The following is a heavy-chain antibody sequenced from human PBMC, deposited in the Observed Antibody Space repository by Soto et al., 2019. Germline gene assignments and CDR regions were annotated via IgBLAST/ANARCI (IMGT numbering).Heavy chain of an antibody. D-gene: IGHD3-9*01. J-gene: IGHJ4*02. Sequence: EVQLLQSGGGLVQPGGSLRLSCAASGFTFSTYTMNWVRQAPGKGLEWISSISGLSSTIYYADSVKGRFTISRDNAKSSLYLHMNSLRAEDTAVYYCAGRYDYMDYWGQGTPVTVSS. CDR1: GFTFSTYT. V-gene: IGHV3-48*01. CDR2: ISGLSSTI. CDR3: AGRYDYMDY.